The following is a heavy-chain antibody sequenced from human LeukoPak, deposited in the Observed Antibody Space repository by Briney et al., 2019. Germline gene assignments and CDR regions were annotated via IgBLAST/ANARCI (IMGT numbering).Heavy chain of an antibody. Sequence: PSETLSLTCTVSGDSITNYFWSWIRQPPGKGLEWIGYIYYTGNTNYKPSLKSRVTMSVDTSTNQFSLRLRSVTAADTAVYYCARGWVAYSAYYFDHWGRGTLVTVSS. CDR3: ARGWVAYSAYYFDH. CDR1: GDSITNYF. V-gene: IGHV4-59*01. J-gene: IGHJ4*02. CDR2: IYYTGNT. D-gene: IGHD2-15*01.